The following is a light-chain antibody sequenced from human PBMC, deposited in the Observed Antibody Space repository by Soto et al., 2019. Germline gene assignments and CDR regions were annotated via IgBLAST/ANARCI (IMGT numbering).Light chain of an antibody. J-gene: IGKJ4*01. Sequence: EIVLTQSPATLSLSPGERATLSCRASQSVSSFLAWYQQTPGQAHRLLIYDASKRATGRPTRFSSSGSGTDFTRTISSLEPEDFAVYYCQQRINWPLTFGGGTKVEI. V-gene: IGKV3-11*01. CDR3: QQRINWPLT. CDR1: QSVSSF. CDR2: DAS.